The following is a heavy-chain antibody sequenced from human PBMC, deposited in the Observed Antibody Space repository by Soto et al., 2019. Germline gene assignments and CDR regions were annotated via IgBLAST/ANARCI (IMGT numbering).Heavy chain of an antibody. Sequence: PSETLSLTCSVSGGSISTFYWNWIRQSAEKGLEWIGRVYITGSTNYHPPLKSRVTMSVDTSKNQFSLKMSSVTAADKAVYYCARGGRDGFDIWGQGTRVTVS. CDR1: GGSISTFY. J-gene: IGHJ3*02. CDR3: ARGGRDGFDI. V-gene: IGHV4-4*07. CDR2: VYITGST.